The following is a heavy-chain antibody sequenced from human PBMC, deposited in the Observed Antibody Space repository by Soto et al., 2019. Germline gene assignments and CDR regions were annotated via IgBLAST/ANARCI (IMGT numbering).Heavy chain of an antibody. CDR2: INHSGST. CDR1: GGSFSGYY. CDR3: ARGHSSSLNY. J-gene: IGHJ4*02. D-gene: IGHD6-13*01. V-gene: IGHV4-34*01. Sequence: SETLSLTCAVYGGSFSGYYWSWIRQPPGKGLEWIGEINHSGSTNYNPSLKSRVTISVDTSKNQFSLKLSSVTAADTAVYYCARGHSSSLNYWGQGTLVTSPQ.